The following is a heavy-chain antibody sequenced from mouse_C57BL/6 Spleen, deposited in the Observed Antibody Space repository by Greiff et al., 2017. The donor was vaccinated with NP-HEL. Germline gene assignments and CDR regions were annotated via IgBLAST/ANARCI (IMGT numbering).Heavy chain of an antibody. CDR3: TIPYYYGSSPYAMDY. J-gene: IGHJ4*01. Sequence: VQLQQSGAELVRPGASVKLSCTASGFNIKDYYMHWVKQRPEQGLEWIGRIDPEDGDTEYAPKFQGKATMTADTSSNTAYLQLSSLTSEDTAVYYCTIPYYYGSSPYAMDYWGQGTSVTVSS. CDR2: IDPEDGDT. V-gene: IGHV14-1*01. D-gene: IGHD1-1*01. CDR1: GFNIKDYY.